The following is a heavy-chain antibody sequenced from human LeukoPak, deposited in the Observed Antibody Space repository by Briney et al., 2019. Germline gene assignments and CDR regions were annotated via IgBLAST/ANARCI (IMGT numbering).Heavy chain of an antibody. CDR2: IYNSGST. CDR3: ARGRVRYCSGGSCYSSHGMDV. Sequence: ASETLSLTCTVSAGSISSYYWSWIRQPPGKGLEWIGYIYNSGSTNYNPSLKSRVTISVDTSKNQFSLKLSSVTAADTAAYYCARGRVRYCSGGSCYSSHGMDVWGQGTTVTVSS. D-gene: IGHD2-15*01. V-gene: IGHV4-59*01. J-gene: IGHJ6*02. CDR1: AGSISSYY.